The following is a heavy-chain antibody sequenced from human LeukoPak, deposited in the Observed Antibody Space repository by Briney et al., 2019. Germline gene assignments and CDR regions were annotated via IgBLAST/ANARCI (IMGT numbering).Heavy chain of an antibody. CDR2: LSGSGGST. J-gene: IGHJ4*02. CDR3: AKGVVPAAHPGADFDY. Sequence: GGPLRLSCAASGFTFSSYAMSWVRQAPGKGLEGFSALSGSGGSTYYADSVKGRFTISRDNSKNTLYLQMNSLRAEDTAVYYCAKGVVPAAHPGADFDYWGQGTLVTVSS. CDR1: GFTFSSYA. D-gene: IGHD2-2*01. V-gene: IGHV3-23*01.